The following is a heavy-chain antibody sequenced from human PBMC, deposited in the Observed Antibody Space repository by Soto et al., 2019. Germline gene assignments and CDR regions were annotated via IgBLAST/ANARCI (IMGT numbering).Heavy chain of an antibody. CDR2: ISGYNGNT. CDR3: ARVSSMHPGIYGMDV. Sequence: QVQLVQSGAEVKKPGASVKVSCKTSGYSFFSNGITWVRQAPGQGLEWMGWISGYNGNTNYAQNLQGRVTMTTDTSTTTAHMELRSLRSDDTAVYYCARVSSMHPGIYGMDVWGQGTTVTVSS. CDR1: GYSFFSNG. D-gene: IGHD2-2*01. V-gene: IGHV1-18*01. J-gene: IGHJ6*02.